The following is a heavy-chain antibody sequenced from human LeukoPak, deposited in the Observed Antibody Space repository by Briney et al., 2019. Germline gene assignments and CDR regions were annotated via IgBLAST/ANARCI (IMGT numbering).Heavy chain of an antibody. CDR3: ARPYGDETDY. Sequence: QSGGSLRLSCAASGFTFSSYAMHWVRQAPGKGLEWVAVISYDRSNKYYADSVKGRFTISRDNSKNTLYLQMNSLRAEDTAVYYCARPYGDETDYWGQGTLVTVSS. CDR1: GFTFSSYA. CDR2: ISYDRSNK. J-gene: IGHJ4*02. V-gene: IGHV3-30-3*01. D-gene: IGHD4-17*01.